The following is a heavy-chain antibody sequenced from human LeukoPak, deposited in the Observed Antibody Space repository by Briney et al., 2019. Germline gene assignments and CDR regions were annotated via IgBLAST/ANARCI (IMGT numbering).Heavy chain of an antibody. J-gene: IGHJ4*02. D-gene: IGHD6-13*01. Sequence: GASVKVSCKASGYTFTSYDINWLRQATGQGLEWMGWMNPNSGSTGYAQKFQGRVTITADESSNTASLDLSSLTSEDTAVYYCATDPNPYSSTSGYFDFWGQGTLVTVSS. CDR1: GYTFTSYD. V-gene: IGHV1-8*03. CDR3: ATDPNPYSSTSGYFDF. CDR2: MNPNSGST.